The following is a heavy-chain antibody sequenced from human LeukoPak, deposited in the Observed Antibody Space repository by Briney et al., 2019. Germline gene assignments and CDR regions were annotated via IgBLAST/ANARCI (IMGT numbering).Heavy chain of an antibody. V-gene: IGHV4-59*01. CDR1: GGSFSGYY. Sequence: SETLSLTCAVYGGSFSGYYWSWIRQPPGKGLEWIGYMYYRGNTNYDPSLKSRVTISIDTPNNQFSLKLSSVTAADTAVYYCATGVHGIAAAGDYYFDYWGQGTLVTVSS. D-gene: IGHD6-13*01. CDR2: MYYRGNT. J-gene: IGHJ4*02. CDR3: ATGVHGIAAAGDYYFDY.